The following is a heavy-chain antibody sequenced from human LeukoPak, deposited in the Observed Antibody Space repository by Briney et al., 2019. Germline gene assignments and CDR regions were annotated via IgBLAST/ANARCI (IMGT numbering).Heavy chain of an antibody. J-gene: IGHJ4*02. D-gene: IGHD3-10*01. CDR2: SSSIGTTF. Sequence: PGGSLSLSCSGSGFTFSDYFMVWLRQGPGREREGLAYSSSIGTTFLYADSGKGRFTISTDNDKNSLYLQMNSLRAEDTAVYYCARGQSHYFGKSLVPASYYDYWGQGTLVTVSS. CDR3: ARGQSHYFGKSLVPASYYDY. CDR1: GFTFSDYF. V-gene: IGHV3-11*01.